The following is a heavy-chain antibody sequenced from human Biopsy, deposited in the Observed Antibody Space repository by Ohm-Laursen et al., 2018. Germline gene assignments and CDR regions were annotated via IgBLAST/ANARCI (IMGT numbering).Heavy chain of an antibody. V-gene: IGHV4-39*01. D-gene: IGHD3-22*01. CDR2: IFYRGST. J-gene: IGHJ5*02. Sequence: TLSLTWPVSGGSISNNNYYWGWIRQPPGKGLEWIGSIFYRGSTHYKPSLKSRVNISVDTSKNQFSLKLNPVTAADTAVYYCARDYDTSGYYYVSWGQGTLVTVSS. CDR1: GGSISNNNYY. CDR3: ARDYDTSGYYYVS.